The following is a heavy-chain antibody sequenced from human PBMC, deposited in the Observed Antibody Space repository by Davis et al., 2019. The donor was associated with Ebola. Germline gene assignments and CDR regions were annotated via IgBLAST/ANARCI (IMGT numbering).Heavy chain of an antibody. CDR3: ARGVYGDYAVFLNYYYYYGMDV. Sequence: ASVKVSCKASGYTFTSYDINWVRQAPGQGLEWMGWMNPNSGNTGYAQKFQGRVTMTRNTSISTAYMELSSLRSEDTAVYYCARGVYGDYAVFLNYYYYYGMDVWGQGTTVTVSS. CDR2: MNPNSGNT. D-gene: IGHD4-17*01. CDR1: GYTFTSYD. V-gene: IGHV1-8*01. J-gene: IGHJ6*02.